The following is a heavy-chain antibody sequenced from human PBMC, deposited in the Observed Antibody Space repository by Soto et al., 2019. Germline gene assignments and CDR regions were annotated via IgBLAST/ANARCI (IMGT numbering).Heavy chain of an antibody. D-gene: IGHD2-2*02. CDR1: GFTFSTYS. V-gene: IGHV3-21*01. Sequence: GGSLRLSCVASGFTFSTYSINWVRQAPGKGLEWVSSISSRSDIYYADSVKGRFTISRDNAKNSVSLQMNSLRAEDTAVYYCAREYTAWPLAYGLDVWGQGTTVTVSS. CDR3: AREYTAWPLAYGLDV. CDR2: ISSRSDI. J-gene: IGHJ6*02.